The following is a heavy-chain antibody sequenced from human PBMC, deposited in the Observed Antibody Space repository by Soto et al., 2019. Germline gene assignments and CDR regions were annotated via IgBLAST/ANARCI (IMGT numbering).Heavy chain of an antibody. V-gene: IGHV1-8*01. J-gene: IGHJ4*02. Sequence: ASVKVSCKASGYTFTSYDINWVRQATGQGLEWMGWMNPNSGNTGYAQKFQGRVTMTRNTSISTAYMELSSLRSEDTAVYYCAAVIRVGSSSWSDIDYWGQGTLVTFSS. CDR1: GYTFTSYD. CDR3: AAVIRVGSSSWSDIDY. D-gene: IGHD6-13*01. CDR2: MNPNSGNT.